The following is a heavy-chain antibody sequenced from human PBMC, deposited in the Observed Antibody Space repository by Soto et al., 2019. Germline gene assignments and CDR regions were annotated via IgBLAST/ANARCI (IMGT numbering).Heavy chain of an antibody. D-gene: IGHD3-10*01. CDR2: MYHSGTT. V-gene: IGHV4-4*03. J-gene: IGHJ4*02. CDR1: GDSISSSSW. CDR3: TRRGDGSGSLDY. Sequence: QVPLQESGPGLVKPPGTLSLTCAVSGDSISSSSWWSWVRLPPGKGLEWVGEMYHSGTTNYNPSLKSRVTISVDKSKNQFSLKQSSVTAADTAVYYCTRRGDGSGSLDYWGQGTLVTVSS.